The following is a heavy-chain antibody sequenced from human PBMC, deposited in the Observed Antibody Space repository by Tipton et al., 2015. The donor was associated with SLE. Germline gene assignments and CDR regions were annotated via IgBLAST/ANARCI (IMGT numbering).Heavy chain of an antibody. D-gene: IGHD4-11*01. V-gene: IGHV3-21*01. J-gene: IGHJ3*02. CDR2: ISSGSSYI. CDR1: GFTFSSYS. CDR3: ASHPRHNRDYSDSVDGLDI. Sequence: SLRLSCAASGFTFSSYSMNWVRQAPGKGLEWVSSISSGSSYIYYADSVKGRFTISRVNSKNALYLQMNILRAEDTAVYYCASHPRHNRDYSDSVDGLDIWGQGTMVTVSS.